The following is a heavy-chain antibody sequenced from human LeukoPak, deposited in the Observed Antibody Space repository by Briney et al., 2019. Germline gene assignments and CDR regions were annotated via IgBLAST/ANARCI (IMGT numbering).Heavy chain of an antibody. CDR1: GFTFSSYS. CDR3: AREPNFDY. V-gene: IGHV3-21*01. CDR2: ISSSSTYI. Sequence: GGSLTLSCAASGFTFSSYSMSWVRQAPGKGLEWASSISSSSTYIYYADSVKGRLTISRDNAKNSLYLQMNSLRAEDTAVYYCAREPNFDYWGQGTLVTVSS. J-gene: IGHJ4*02.